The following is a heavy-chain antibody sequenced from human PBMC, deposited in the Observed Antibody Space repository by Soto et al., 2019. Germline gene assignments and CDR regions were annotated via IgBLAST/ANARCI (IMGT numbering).Heavy chain of an antibody. J-gene: IGHJ5*02. CDR2: IYHRGST. Sequence: SETLSLTCTVSGGSISSYYWSWVRQPPGKGLEWIGYIYHRGSTYYNPSLKSRVTITEDSSRNQFSLKLTSVTAADTAIYYCARGLQLGSWGQGTLVTVSS. CDR1: GGSISSYY. CDR3: ARGLQLGS. D-gene: IGHD5-18*01. V-gene: IGHV4-59*06.